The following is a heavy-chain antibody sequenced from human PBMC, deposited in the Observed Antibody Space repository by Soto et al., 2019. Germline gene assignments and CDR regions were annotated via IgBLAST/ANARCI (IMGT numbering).Heavy chain of an antibody. CDR2: MNPNSGHT. D-gene: IGHD2-2*01. CDR3: ASDMSTT. Sequence: QVQLVQSGAEVKKPGASVKVSCKASGYTFTSHDINWMRQATGQGLEWMGWMNPNSGHTNYAQKFQGRVTMTRDTSIRTAYMELTNLRSEDTAIYYCASDMSTTWGQGTLVTVSS. V-gene: IGHV1-8*01. J-gene: IGHJ5*02. CDR1: GYTFTSHD.